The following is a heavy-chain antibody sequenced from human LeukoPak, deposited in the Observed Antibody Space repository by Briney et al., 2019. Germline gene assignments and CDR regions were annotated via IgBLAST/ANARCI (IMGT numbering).Heavy chain of an antibody. CDR1: GFTFSSYG. CDR2: ISYDGNIK. J-gene: IGHJ4*02. Sequence: PGGSLRLSCAASGFTFSSYGIHWVRQAPGKGLEWVAVISYDGNIKNYADSVKGRFTVSRDNSKNTLYLQMNSLRAEDTAVYYCAKKRERYYDSLIDYWGQGTLVTVSS. CDR3: AKKRERYYDSLIDY. V-gene: IGHV3-30*18. D-gene: IGHD3-22*01.